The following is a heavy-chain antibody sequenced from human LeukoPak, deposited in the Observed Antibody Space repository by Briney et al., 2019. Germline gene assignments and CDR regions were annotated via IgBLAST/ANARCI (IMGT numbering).Heavy chain of an antibody. Sequence: ASVTVSFKSSGYTFTNYYMHWVRQAPGQGRGGMGVINPSTGSTTYAQKFQDRVTMTRDTSTSTVYMEVSSLRSEDTAIYYCARGDAGSFSGYDYWGQGTLVTVSS. CDR1: GYTFTNYY. V-gene: IGHV1-46*01. D-gene: IGHD1-26*01. J-gene: IGHJ4*02. CDR3: ARGDAGSFSGYDY. CDR2: INPSTGST.